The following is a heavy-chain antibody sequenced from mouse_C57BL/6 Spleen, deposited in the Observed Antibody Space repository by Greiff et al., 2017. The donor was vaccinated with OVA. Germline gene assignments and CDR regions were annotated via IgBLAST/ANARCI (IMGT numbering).Heavy chain of an antibody. V-gene: IGHV1-76*01. J-gene: IGHJ2*01. D-gene: IGHD3-3*01. CDR3: ARCPGYYFDY. CDR1: GYTFTDYY. CDR2: IYPGSGNT. Sequence: QVQLKQSGAELVRPGASVKLSCKASGYTFTDYYINWVKQRPGQGLEWIARIYPGSGNTYYNEKFKGKATLTAEKSSSTAYMQLSSLTSEDSAVYFCARCPGYYFDYWGQGTTLTVSS.